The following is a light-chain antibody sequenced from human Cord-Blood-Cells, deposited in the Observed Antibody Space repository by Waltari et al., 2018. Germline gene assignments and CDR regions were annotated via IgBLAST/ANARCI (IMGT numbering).Light chain of an antibody. Sequence: EIVLTQSPVTLSLSPGERATLSCRASQSVSSYLAWYQQKPGQTPRFLIYDASNRATGIPARFSGSGSGTDFTRTISSLEPEDFAVYYCQQRSNWPPLTFGGGTKVEIK. CDR1: QSVSSY. V-gene: IGKV3-11*01. CDR3: QQRSNWPPLT. CDR2: DAS. J-gene: IGKJ4*01.